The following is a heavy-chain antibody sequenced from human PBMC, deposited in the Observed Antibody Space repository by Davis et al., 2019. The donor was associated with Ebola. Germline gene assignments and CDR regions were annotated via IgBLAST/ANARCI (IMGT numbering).Heavy chain of an antibody. CDR2: ISSSSSYT. J-gene: IGHJ4*02. CDR1: GFTFSDYY. D-gene: IGHD6-13*01. V-gene: IGHV3-11*05. Sequence: GGSLRLSCAASGFTFSDYYMSWIRQAPGKGLEWVSYISSSSSYTNYADSVKGRFTISRDNAKNSLYLQMNSLRAEDTALYYCAKDSSSWYDYFDYWGQGTLVTVSS. CDR3: AKDSSSWYDYFDY.